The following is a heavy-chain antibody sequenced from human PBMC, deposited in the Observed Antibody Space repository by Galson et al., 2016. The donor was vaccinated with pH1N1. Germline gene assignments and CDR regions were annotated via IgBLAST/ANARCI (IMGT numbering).Heavy chain of an antibody. D-gene: IGHD2-15*01. CDR2: ISDSGSST. V-gene: IGHV3-23*01. CDR1: GFTFSSYA. J-gene: IGHJ4*02. Sequence: SLRLSCAASGFTFSSYAMTWVRQAPGKGLEWVSGISDSGSSTYYADSVKGRFTISRDNPKNTVYLQMNSLRAEDTAVYYCAKGPRGVVVVAATHWGQGTLVTVSS. CDR3: AKGPRGVVVVAATH.